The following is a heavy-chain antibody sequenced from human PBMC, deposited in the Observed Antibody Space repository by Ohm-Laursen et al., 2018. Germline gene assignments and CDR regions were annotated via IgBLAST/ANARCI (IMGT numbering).Heavy chain of an antibody. D-gene: IGHD3-22*01. J-gene: IGHJ4*02. CDR1: GFTVSSNY. Sequence: GSLRLSCTASGFTVSSNYMSWVRQAPGKGLEWVSVIYSGGSKYYADSVKGRFTISRDNSKNTLYLQMNSLRAEDTAVYYCARIVYDSSTTFDYWGQGTLVTVSS. V-gene: IGHV3-66*01. CDR3: ARIVYDSSTTFDY. CDR2: IYSGGSK.